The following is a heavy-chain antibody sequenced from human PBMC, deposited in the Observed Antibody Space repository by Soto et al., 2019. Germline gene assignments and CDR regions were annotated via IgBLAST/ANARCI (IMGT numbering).Heavy chain of an antibody. V-gene: IGHV1-3*01. CDR3: ATGIAMPEGRYFQH. D-gene: IGHD6-19*01. Sequence: QVQLVQSGAEVKKPGASVKVSCKASEYTFTSHAMHWVRQAPGQRIEWMGWIDAGNGNTKYSQKFQGRVTITRDTSASTAYMELSSLRSEDTALYSCATGIAMPEGRYFQHWGQGTLVTVSS. CDR1: EYTFTSHA. J-gene: IGHJ1*01. CDR2: IDAGNGNT.